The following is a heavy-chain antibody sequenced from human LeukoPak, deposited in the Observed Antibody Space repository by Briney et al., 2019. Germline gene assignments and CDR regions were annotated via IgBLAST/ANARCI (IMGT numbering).Heavy chain of an antibody. CDR2: ISYDGSNK. CDR3: ASSPVTGTRPYY. J-gene: IGHJ4*01. V-gene: IGHV3-30-3*01. Sequence: GGSLRLSCAASGFTFSSYAMHWVRQAPGKGLEWVAVISYDGSNKYYADSVKGRFTISRDNSKNTLYLQMNSLRVEDTAVYYCASSPVTGTRPYYWGHGTLVTVSS. D-gene: IGHD6-19*01. CDR1: GFTFSSYA.